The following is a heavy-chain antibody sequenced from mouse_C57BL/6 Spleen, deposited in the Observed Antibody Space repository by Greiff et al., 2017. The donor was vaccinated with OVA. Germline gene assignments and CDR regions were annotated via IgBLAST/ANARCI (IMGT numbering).Heavy chain of an antibody. CDR1: GFSFSDYG. D-gene: IGHD2-4*01. Sequence: DVKLVESGGGLVKPGGSLKLSCAASGFSFSDYGMHWVRQAPEKGLEWVAYISSGSSTIYYADTVKGRFTISRDNAKNTLFLQMTSLRSEDTAMYYCARVRGYDYLFAYWGQGTLVTVSA. CDR2: ISSGSSTI. V-gene: IGHV5-17*01. CDR3: ARVRGYDYLFAY. J-gene: IGHJ3*01.